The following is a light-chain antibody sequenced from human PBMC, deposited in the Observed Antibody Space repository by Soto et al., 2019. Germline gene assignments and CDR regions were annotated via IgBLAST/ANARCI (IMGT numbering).Light chain of an antibody. Sequence: DLQMTQSPSTLSASVGDRVTITCRASQSISSWLAWYQQKTGKAPKLLIYKASSLESGVPSRFSGSGSGTEFTLTISSLQPDDFATYYCQQYNSNSITFGQGTRLEIK. V-gene: IGKV1-5*03. CDR2: KAS. CDR1: QSISSW. J-gene: IGKJ5*01. CDR3: QQYNSNSIT.